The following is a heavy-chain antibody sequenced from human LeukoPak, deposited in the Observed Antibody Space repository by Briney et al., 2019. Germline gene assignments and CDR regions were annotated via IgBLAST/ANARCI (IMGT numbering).Heavy chain of an antibody. J-gene: IGHJ3*02. CDR1: GYTFTGYY. V-gene: IGHV1-2*02. CDR2: INPNSGGT. Sequence: ASVKVSCKASGYTFTGYYMHWVRQAPGQGLEWMGWINPNSGGTNYAQKFQGRVTMTRDTSISTAYMELSRLRSDDTAVYYCARVLRITVIHDAFDIWGQGIMVTVSS. CDR3: ARVLRITVIHDAFDI. D-gene: IGHD3-22*01.